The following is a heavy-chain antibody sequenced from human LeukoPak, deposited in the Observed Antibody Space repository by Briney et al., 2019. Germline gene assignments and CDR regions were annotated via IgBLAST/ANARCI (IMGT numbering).Heavy chain of an antibody. V-gene: IGHV3-21*01. Sequence: GGSLRLSCTVSGLNLRVYSMSWVRQAPGKGLEWVPSISSSSTYIHYADSVKGRLTISRDNAKSSLYLQMNSLRAEDTAVYYCARERGYSAGWYDFDSWGQGTLVTVSS. CDR2: ISSSSTYI. CDR1: GLNLRVYS. D-gene: IGHD6-19*01. J-gene: IGHJ4*02. CDR3: ARERGYSAGWYDFDS.